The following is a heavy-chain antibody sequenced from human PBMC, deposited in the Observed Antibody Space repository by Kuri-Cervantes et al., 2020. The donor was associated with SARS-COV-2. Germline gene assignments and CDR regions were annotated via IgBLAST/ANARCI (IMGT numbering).Heavy chain of an antibody. CDR2: ISGSSSYI. V-gene: IGHV3-21*01. Sequence: ESLKISCAASGFTFSSYSMNWVRQAPGKGLEWVSSISGSSSYIYYADSVKGRFTISRDNAKNSLYLQMNSLRAEDTAVYYCARGISYSGYDLDYWGQGTLVTVSS. J-gene: IGHJ4*02. D-gene: IGHD5-12*01. CDR3: ARGISYSGYDLDY. CDR1: GFTFSSYS.